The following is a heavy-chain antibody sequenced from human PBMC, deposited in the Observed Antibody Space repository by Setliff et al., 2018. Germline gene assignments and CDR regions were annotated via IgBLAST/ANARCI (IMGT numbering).Heavy chain of an antibody. Sequence: QTSETLSLSCVGTGFSFRNCWASWVRQAPGKGPEWVASINPGGSEKYYVDSVRGRFTISRDNARNSLSLQMNSLRSDDTAVYYCLGAGTCSYWGQGTRVTVS. D-gene: IGHD3-10*02. CDR2: INPGGSEK. V-gene: IGHV3-7*01. CDR1: GFSFRNCW. J-gene: IGHJ4*02. CDR3: LGAGTCSY.